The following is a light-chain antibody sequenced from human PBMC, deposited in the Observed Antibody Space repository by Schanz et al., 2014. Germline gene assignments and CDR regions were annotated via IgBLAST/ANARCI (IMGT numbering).Light chain of an antibody. CDR1: SSDVGNYNY. V-gene: IGLV2-11*01. CDR3: CSYAGSSTLGV. CDR2: DVS. J-gene: IGLJ3*02. Sequence: QSALTQPRSVSGSPGQSVTISCTGTSSDVGNYNYVSWYQRHPGKAPKLIIYDVSKRPSGVPDRFSGSKSGNTASLTISGLQAEDEADYYCCSYAGSSTLGVFGGGTKVTVL.